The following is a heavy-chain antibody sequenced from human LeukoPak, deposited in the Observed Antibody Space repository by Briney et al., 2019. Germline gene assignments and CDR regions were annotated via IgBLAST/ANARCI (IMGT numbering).Heavy chain of an antibody. CDR3: ARVQDFWSGYPDAFDI. CDR1: GGSISSYY. D-gene: IGHD3-3*01. V-gene: IGHV4-59*01. CDR2: IYYSGST. Sequence: SETLSLTCTVSGGSISSYYWSWIRQPPGKGLEWIGYIYYSGSTNYNPSLKSRVTISVDTSKNQFSLKLSSVTAADTAVYYCARVQDFWSGYPDAFDIWGQGTMVTVSS. J-gene: IGHJ3*02.